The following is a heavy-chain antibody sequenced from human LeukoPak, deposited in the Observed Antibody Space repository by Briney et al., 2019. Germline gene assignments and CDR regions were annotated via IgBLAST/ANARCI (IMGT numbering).Heavy chain of an antibody. J-gene: IGHJ4*02. V-gene: IGHV3-11*01. D-gene: IGHD3-9*01. CDR2: ISSSGSTI. Sequence: GGSLRLSCAASGFIFSDYYMSWIRQAPGKGLEWVSYISSSGSTIYYADSVKGRFTISRDNAKNSLYLQMNSLRAEDTAVYYCASSRLVTNSLDYWGQGTLVTVSS. CDR3: ASSRLVTNSLDY. CDR1: GFIFSDYY.